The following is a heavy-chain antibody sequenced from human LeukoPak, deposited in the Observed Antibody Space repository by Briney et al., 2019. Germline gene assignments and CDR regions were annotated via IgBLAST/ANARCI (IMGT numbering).Heavy chain of an antibody. J-gene: IGHJ4*02. CDR2: ISWDGGSA. V-gene: IGHV3-43D*03. Sequence: GGSLRLSCAASGFSFDDYAMHWVRQAPGKGLEWVSLISWDGGSAYYTDSVKGRFTISRDNSKNSLYLQMNGLSAEDTALYYCAKDLSLGAAAGTLLDYWGQGTLVTVSS. CDR1: GFSFDDYA. D-gene: IGHD6-13*01. CDR3: AKDLSLGAAAGTLLDY.